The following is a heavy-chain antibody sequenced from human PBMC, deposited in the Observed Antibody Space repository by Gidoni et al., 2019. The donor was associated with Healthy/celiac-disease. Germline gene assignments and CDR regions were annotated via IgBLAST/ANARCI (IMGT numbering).Heavy chain of an antibody. V-gene: IGHV4-39*07. CDR1: GVSISSSSYY. Sequence: QLQLQESGPGLVKPSETLSLTCTVSGVSISSSSYYWGWIRQPPGKGLEWIGSIYYSGSTYYNPSLKSRVTISVDTSKNQFSLKLSSVTAADTAVYYCARETTYYDILTGYNPYYFDYWGQGTLVTVSS. CDR2: IYYSGST. J-gene: IGHJ4*02. CDR3: ARETTYYDILTGYNPYYFDY. D-gene: IGHD3-9*01.